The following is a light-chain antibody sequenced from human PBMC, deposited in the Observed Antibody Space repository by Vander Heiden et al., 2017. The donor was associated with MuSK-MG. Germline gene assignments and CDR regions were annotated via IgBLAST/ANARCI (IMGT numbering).Light chain of an antibody. Sequence: IVLTHSPATLTLSSGERATRSCRASQSVSSYLEWYQQKPGQAPRLIIYDASNRATGITDRLSGSGSGTDFTPTNSSLESEDFAVYYWQQRSNLITFGQGTQLEIK. CDR1: QSVSSY. V-gene: IGKV3-11*01. J-gene: IGKJ5*01. CDR2: DAS. CDR3: QQRSNLIT.